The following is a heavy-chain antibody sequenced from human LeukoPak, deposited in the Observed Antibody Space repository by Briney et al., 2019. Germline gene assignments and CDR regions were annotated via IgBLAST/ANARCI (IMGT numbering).Heavy chain of an antibody. J-gene: IGHJ3*02. D-gene: IGHD4-17*01. CDR3: ARDPARSFDI. V-gene: IGHV3-33*01. Sequence: GGGLRVSCAASGFVFSYHGMHGVVQGPGKGREWVAAIWSDGTNTNYADSVKGRFTISRDISKNTLYLQLNSLRAEDTAVYYCARDPARSFDIWGQGTMVTVSS. CDR1: GFVFSYHG. CDR2: IWSDGTNT.